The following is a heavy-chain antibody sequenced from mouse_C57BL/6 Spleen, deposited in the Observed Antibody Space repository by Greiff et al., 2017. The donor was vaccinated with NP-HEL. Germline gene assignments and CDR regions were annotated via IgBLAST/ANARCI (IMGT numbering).Heavy chain of an antibody. CDR3: ARGSHAMDY. Sequence: QVQLQQPGAELVMPGASVKLSCKASGYTFTSYWMHWVKQRPGQGLEWIGEIDPSDSYTNYNHKFKGKSTLTVDKSSSTAYMQLSSLTSEDSAVYYCARGSHAMDYLGQGTSVTVSS. CDR2: IDPSDSYT. CDR1: GYTFTSYW. D-gene: IGHD3-1*01. J-gene: IGHJ4*01. V-gene: IGHV1-69*01.